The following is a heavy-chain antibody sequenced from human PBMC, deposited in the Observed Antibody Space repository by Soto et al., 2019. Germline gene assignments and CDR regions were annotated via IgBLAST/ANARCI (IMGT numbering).Heavy chain of an antibody. Sequence: QVQLVESGGGVVQPGRSLRLSCAASGFTFSTYGMHWVRQAPGKGLEWVAVVWHDGGNKYYADSVKGRFTISRDNSKNTLYLQMNSLRVEDTAVYYCARDLYYFDYWGQGTLVTVSS. CDR3: ARDLYYFDY. J-gene: IGHJ4*02. CDR1: GFTFSTYG. V-gene: IGHV3-33*01. CDR2: VWHDGGNK.